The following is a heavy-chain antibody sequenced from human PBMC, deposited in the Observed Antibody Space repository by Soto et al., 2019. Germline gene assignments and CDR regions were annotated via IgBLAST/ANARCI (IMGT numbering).Heavy chain of an antibody. CDR3: ASTVTTDYYYYGMDV. Sequence: QVQLVESGGGVVQPGRSLRLSCAASGFTFSSYAMHWVRQAPGKGLEWVAVISYDGSNKYYADSVKGRFTISRDNSKNTLYLQMNSLRAEDTAVYYCASTVTTDYYYYGMDVWGQGTTVTVSS. D-gene: IGHD4-4*01. V-gene: IGHV3-30-3*01. CDR1: GFTFSSYA. J-gene: IGHJ6*02. CDR2: ISYDGSNK.